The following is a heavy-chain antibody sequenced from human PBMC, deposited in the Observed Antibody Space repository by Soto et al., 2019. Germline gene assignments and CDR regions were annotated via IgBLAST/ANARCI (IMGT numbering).Heavy chain of an antibody. D-gene: IGHD6-19*01. CDR3: ARHAGGRYNWFDP. CDR1: GYSFTSYW. CDR2: IDPSDSYT. Sequence: GESLKISCKGSGYSFTSYWISWVRQMPGKGLEWMGRIDPSDSYTNYSPSSQGHVTISADKSISTAYLQWSSLKASDTAMYYCARHAGGRYNWFDPWGQGTLVTVSS. V-gene: IGHV5-10-1*01. J-gene: IGHJ5*02.